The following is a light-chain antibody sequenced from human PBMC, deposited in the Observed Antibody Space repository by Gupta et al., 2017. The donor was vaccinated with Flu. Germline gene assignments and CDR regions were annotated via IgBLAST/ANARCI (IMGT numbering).Light chain of an antibody. V-gene: IGKV1-12*02. CDR1: QGISSW. Sequence: GDRITITCRASQGISSWLAWYQQKPGKAPKVLVYAAPSLQSGVPSRFSGSGSGTDFTLTISSLQPEDFATYYCLQANNFPWSFGQGTKVEIK. CDR2: AAP. J-gene: IGKJ1*01. CDR3: LQANNFPWS.